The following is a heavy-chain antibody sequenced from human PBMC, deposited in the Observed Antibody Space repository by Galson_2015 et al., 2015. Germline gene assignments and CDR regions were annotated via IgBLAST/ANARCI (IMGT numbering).Heavy chain of an antibody. J-gene: IGHJ2*01. V-gene: IGHV3-49*04. Sequence: SLRLSCAASGFLFGDYAMSWVRQAPGKGLEWVGFISTKTYGGSAAYAASGRGSFTIYTDESKTVAYLQMNSLKAEDTAVYFCTRRGDYPDWYFDLWGRGTLVTVSS. D-gene: IGHD4-17*01. CDR3: TRRGDYPDWYFDL. CDR2: ISTKTYGGSA. CDR1: GFLFGDYA.